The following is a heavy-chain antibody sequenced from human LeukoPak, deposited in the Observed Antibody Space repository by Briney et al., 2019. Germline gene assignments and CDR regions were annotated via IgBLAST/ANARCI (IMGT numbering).Heavy chain of an antibody. CDR3: AKGFAVAGYHFDS. Sequence: PGGSLRLSCAASGFVFGRYAMSWVRQAPGKGLEWVSGQSASDFSTFYAESVRGRFTISRDNSKNTLYLHMDGLRAEDTAVYHCAKGFAVAGYHFDSWGRGALVSVSS. J-gene: IGHJ4*02. CDR2: QSASDFST. D-gene: IGHD6-19*01. CDR1: GFVFGRYA. V-gene: IGHV3-23*01.